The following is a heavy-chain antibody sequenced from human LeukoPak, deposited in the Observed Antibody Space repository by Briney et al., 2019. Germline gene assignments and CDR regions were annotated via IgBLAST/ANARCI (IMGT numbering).Heavy chain of an antibody. CDR2: ISWNSVTI. CDR3: AEAVGYCTNGVCYKYFHH. D-gene: IGHD2-8*01. Sequence: GGSLRLSCAASGFNFDDSAIHWVRQAPGKGLEWVSGISWNSVTIAYADSVKGRFTIPRDNGKNSLYLQMNSLRADDTALYYCAEAVGYCTNGVCYKYFHHWGQGTLVTVSS. CDR1: GFNFDDSA. V-gene: IGHV3-9*01. J-gene: IGHJ1*01.